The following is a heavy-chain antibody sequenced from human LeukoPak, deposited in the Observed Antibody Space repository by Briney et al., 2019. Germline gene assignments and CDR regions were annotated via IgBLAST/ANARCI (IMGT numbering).Heavy chain of an antibody. Sequence: KTSETLSLTCTVSGGSISSGGYYWSWIRQPPGKGLEWIGYIYHSGSTYYNPSLKSRVTISVDTSKNQFSLKLSSVTAADTAVYYCARLGYYGSRYDYWGQGTLVTVSS. J-gene: IGHJ4*02. CDR3: ARLGYYGSRYDY. V-gene: IGHV4-30-2*01. CDR1: GGSISSGGYY. CDR2: IYHSGST. D-gene: IGHD3-22*01.